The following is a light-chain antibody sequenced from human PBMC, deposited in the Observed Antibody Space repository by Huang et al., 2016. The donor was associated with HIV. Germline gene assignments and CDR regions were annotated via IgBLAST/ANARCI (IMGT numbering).Light chain of an antibody. Sequence: EIVMTQSPATLSVSPGERATLSCRASQSVGSNLAWYQQRRGQAPRRLIYAASTRASGTPARFSGSGSGTEFTLTVSSLQSEDFAVYYCQQHNTWPRTFGQGTRV. CDR2: AAS. V-gene: IGKV3-15*01. J-gene: IGKJ1*01. CDR1: QSVGSN. CDR3: QQHNTWPRT.